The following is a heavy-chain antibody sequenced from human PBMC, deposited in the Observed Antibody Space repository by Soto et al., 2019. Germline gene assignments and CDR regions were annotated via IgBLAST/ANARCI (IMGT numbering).Heavy chain of an antibody. CDR3: ATLASVQVERYDC. V-gene: IGHV3-74*01. Sequence: PSGSLNLSYAATGFTFSSYWMHWVRQVPGKGLVWVSRINSDGRSTNYADSVKGRFTISRDNTKNTLYLQMNSLRAEDTAVYYCATLASVQVERYDCWGQGTLVTVSS. D-gene: IGHD1-1*01. CDR2: INSDGRST. CDR1: GFTFSSYW. J-gene: IGHJ4*02.